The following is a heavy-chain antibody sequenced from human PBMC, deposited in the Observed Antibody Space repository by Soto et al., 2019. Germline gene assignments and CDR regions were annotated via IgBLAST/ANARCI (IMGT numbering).Heavy chain of an antibody. Sequence: EVQLLESGGGLVQPGGSLRLSCAASGFTFSSYAMSWVRQAPGKGLEWVSAISGSGGSTYYADSVKGRFTISRDNSKNTLYLQMNSLRAEDTAVYYCAKDRGSGYDPNGAFDIWGQGTMVTVSS. CDR1: GFTFSSYA. CDR2: ISGSGGST. D-gene: IGHD5-12*01. J-gene: IGHJ3*02. CDR3: AKDRGSGYDPNGAFDI. V-gene: IGHV3-23*01.